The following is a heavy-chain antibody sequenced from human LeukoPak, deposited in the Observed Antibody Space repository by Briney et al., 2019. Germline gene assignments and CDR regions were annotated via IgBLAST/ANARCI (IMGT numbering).Heavy chain of an antibody. CDR3: ARDRTQLWETDAFDI. CDR1: GGSFSGYY. V-gene: IGHV4-34*01. CDR2: INHSGST. D-gene: IGHD5-18*01. Sequence: PSETLSLTCAVYGGSFSGYYWSWIRQPPGKGLEWFGEINHSGSTNYNPSLKSRVTISVDTSKNQFSLKLSSVTAADTAVYYCARDRTQLWETDAFDIWGQGTMVTVSS. J-gene: IGHJ3*02.